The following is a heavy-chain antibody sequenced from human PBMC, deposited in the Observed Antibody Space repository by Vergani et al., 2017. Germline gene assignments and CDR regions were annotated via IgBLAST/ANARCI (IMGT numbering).Heavy chain of an antibody. V-gene: IGHV1-8*01. D-gene: IGHD5-24*01. Sequence: QVQLAQSGAEVKKPGASVKVSCKAAGYTFTSYDINWVRQATGQGLEWMGWMKPNSGNTGYAQKFQGRVTMTRKTSISTAYMELSSLRSDDTAVYYCGRGRDNYNWGQGTLVTVSS. CDR2: MKPNSGNT. CDR3: GRGRDNYN. CDR1: GYTFTSYD. J-gene: IGHJ4*02.